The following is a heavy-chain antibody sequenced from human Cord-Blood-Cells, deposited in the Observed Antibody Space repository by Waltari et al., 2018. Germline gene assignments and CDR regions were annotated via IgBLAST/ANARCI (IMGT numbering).Heavy chain of an antibody. D-gene: IGHD2-15*01. CDR3: TSGGLADY. CDR2: IRSKANSYAT. J-gene: IGHJ4*02. CDR1: SA. Sequence: SAMHWVRQASGKGLEWVGRIRSKANSYATAYAASVKGRFTISRDDSKNTAYLQMNSLKTEDTAVYYCTSGGLADYWGQGTLVTVSS. V-gene: IGHV3-73*01.